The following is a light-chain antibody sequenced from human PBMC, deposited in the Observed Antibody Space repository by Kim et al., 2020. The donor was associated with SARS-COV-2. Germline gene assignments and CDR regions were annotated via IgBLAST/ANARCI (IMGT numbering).Light chain of an antibody. CDR2: QDS. CDR1: KLGDRY. V-gene: IGLV3-1*01. CDR3: QAWDSSTAV. J-gene: IGLJ2*01. Sequence: VPPEQTATIACSGDKLGDRYVCWYQQRPGQSPMLVIYQDSKRPSGIPDRFSGSNSGNAATLTISGTQAADEADYYCQAWDSSTAVFGGGTQLTVL.